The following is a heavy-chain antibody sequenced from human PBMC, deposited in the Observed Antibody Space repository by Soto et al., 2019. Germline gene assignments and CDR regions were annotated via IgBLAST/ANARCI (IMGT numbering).Heavy chain of an antibody. V-gene: IGHV3-15*01. CDR1: GFAFTHVW. Sequence: EVQLLESGGDWAEPGGSLRLSCAASGFAFTHVWMTWVRQAPGRGLEWVGRIKRKIDGETTNYAAPVKGRFTISRDDSKNTLYLQMNSLKTDDSAVYYCAADRYCSRNTCPGAFDIWGQGTTV. D-gene: IGHD2-2*01. CDR3: AADRYCSRNTCPGAFDI. CDR2: IKRKIDGETT. J-gene: IGHJ3*02.